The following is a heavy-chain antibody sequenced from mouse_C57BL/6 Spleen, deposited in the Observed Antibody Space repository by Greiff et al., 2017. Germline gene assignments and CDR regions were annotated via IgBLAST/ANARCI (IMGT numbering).Heavy chain of an antibody. CDR2: ISYDGSN. Sequence: EVKLVESGPGLVKPSQSLSLTCSVSGYSITSGYYWNWIRQFPGNKLEWMGYISYDGSNNYNPYLKNRISITRDTSKNQFFQKLNSVTTEDTATYSCAREPTVVATPYFDVWGTGTTVTVSS. CDR3: AREPTVVATPYFDV. CDR1: GYSITSGYY. J-gene: IGHJ1*03. V-gene: IGHV3-6*01. D-gene: IGHD1-1*01.